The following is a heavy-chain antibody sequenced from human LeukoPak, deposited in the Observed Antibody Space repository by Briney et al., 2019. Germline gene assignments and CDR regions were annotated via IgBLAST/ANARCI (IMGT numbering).Heavy chain of an antibody. CDR2: VNPNSGGT. CDR3: ARQYSGYEGGAPYNWFDP. Sequence: ASVKVSCKASGYTFTGYYMHWVRQAPGQGLEWMGWVNPNSGGTNYAQKFQGRVTMTRDTSISTAYMELSRLRSDDTAVYYCARQYSGYEGGAPYNWFDPWGQGTLVTVSS. V-gene: IGHV1-2*02. J-gene: IGHJ5*02. D-gene: IGHD5-12*01. CDR1: GYTFTGYY.